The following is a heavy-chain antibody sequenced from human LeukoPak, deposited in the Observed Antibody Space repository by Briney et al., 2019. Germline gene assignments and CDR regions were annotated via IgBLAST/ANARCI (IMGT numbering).Heavy chain of an antibody. CDR2: INAGNGHT. D-gene: IGHD6-13*01. V-gene: IGHV1-3*01. CDR1: GYTFTNYA. CDR3: ARGAAEGLDY. J-gene: IGHJ4*02. Sequence: ASVKVSCKASGYTFTNYAMQWVRQAPGQRLEWMGWINAGNGHTRYSQRFQGRVTITRDTSASTVYMEVTSLRFEDTAVYHCARGAAEGLDYWGQGILVTVSS.